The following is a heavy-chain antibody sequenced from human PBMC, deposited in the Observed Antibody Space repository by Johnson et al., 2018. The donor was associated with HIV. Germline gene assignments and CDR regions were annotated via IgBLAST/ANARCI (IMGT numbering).Heavy chain of an antibody. J-gene: IGHJ3*01. D-gene: IGHD6-19*01. CDR3: ARERGAVAGTAAFAV. Sequence: VQLVESGGGVVRPGGSLRLSCAASGFTFDDYGMSWVRQAPGKGLEWVSGINWNGGSTGYADSVKGRFTISRDNSKNTLYLQMNSLRAEDTAVYYCARERGAVAGTAAFAVWGQGTVVTVSS. V-gene: IGHV3-20*04. CDR1: GFTFDDYG. CDR2: INWNGGST.